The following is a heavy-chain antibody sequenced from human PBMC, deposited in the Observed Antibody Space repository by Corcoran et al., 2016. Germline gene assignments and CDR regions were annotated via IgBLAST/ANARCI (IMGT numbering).Heavy chain of an antibody. D-gene: IGHD5-12*01. CDR3: ARNYAPPSGWLQLRYYFDY. Sequence: QVQLVQSGAEVKKPGASVKVSCKASGYTFTGYYMHWVRQAPGQGLEWMGWINPNSGGTNYAQKFQGRVTMTRDTSISTAYMELSRLRSDDAAVYYCARNYAPPSGWLQLRYYFDYWGQGTLVTVSS. CDR2: INPNSGGT. V-gene: IGHV1-2*02. CDR1: GYTFTGYY. J-gene: IGHJ4*02.